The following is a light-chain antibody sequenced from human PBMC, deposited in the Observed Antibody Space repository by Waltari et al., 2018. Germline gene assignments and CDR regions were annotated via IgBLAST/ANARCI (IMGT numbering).Light chain of an antibody. CDR1: QSVSSSF. CDR3: QQYGSSPVT. V-gene: IGKV3-20*01. Sequence: ELVLTQSPGTLSLSPGERATLSCRASQSVSSSFLAWYQQKPGQAPRLLISVASRRATGIPDRFSGSGSGTDFTLTISRLEPEDFAVYYCQQYGSSPVTFGQGTKLEIK. J-gene: IGKJ2*01. CDR2: VAS.